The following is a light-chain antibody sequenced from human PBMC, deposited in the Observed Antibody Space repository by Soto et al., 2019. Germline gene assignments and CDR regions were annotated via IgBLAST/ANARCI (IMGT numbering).Light chain of an antibody. J-gene: IGLJ2*01. CDR1: SSDVGGYNF. V-gene: IGLV2-14*01. Sequence: QSALTQPASMSGSPGQSITISCTGSSSDVGGYNFVSWNQQHPGKAPKLMFYDVSNRPSGVANRCSGSKSGNTTPLTISGLQAEDEAEYYCSSYTNSGTLVVFGGGTKLTVL. CDR2: DVS. CDR3: SSYTNSGTLVV.